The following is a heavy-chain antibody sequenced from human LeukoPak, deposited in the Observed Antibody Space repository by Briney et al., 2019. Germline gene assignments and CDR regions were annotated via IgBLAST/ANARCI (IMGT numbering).Heavy chain of an antibody. CDR2: IWYDGSNK. Sequence: GGSLRLSCAASGFTFSGYGMHWVRQAPGKGLQWVAIIWYDGSNKYYADSVKGRFTISRDNSKNTLYLQMNSLRAEDTAVYYCARVSCSGGSCYPYSYYDMDVWGQGTTVTVSS. CDR3: ARVSCSGGSCYPYSYYDMDV. CDR1: GFTFSGYG. D-gene: IGHD2-15*01. V-gene: IGHV3-33*01. J-gene: IGHJ6*02.